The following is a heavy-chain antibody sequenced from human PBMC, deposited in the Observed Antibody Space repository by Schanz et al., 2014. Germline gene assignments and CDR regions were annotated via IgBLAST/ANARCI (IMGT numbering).Heavy chain of an antibody. CDR3: ARGPDSTSADVTRGRRRYYFDY. V-gene: IGHV4-34*01. CDR2: INHSGST. CDR1: SGSFSGYY. J-gene: IGHJ4*02. Sequence: QVQLQQWGAGLLKPSETLSLSCAVYSGSFSGYYWSWIRQPPGKGLEWIGEINHSGSTNYNPSLKSRVTISVDPSKTQFSLKLSSVPAADTAVYYCARGPDSTSADVTRGRRRYYFDYWGQGTLVTVSS. D-gene: IGHD6-13*01.